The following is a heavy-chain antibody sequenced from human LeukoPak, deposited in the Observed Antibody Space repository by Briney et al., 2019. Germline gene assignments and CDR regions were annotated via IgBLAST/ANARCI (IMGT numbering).Heavy chain of an antibody. J-gene: IGHJ4*02. CDR2: IIPIVGIT. CDR1: GGTFSSYT. V-gene: IGHV1-69*02. D-gene: IGHD1-1*01. CDR3: ARAGGGGTYYDY. Sequence: SVKVSCKASGGTFSSYTVTWVRQAPGQGLEWMGRIIPIVGITNSAQMFQGGVTITADKSTNIAYMELSNLTSEDTAVYYCARAGGGGTYYDYWGQGTLVTVSS.